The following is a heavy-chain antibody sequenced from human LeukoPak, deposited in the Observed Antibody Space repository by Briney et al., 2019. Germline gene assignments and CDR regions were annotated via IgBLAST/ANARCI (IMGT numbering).Heavy chain of an antibody. Sequence: GGPLRLSCAASGFTFSSYWMHWVRQAPGKGLVWVSRISDGGSTTTYADSVKGRFIISRDSAKNTLYLQMNGLRAEDTAVYYCSRSAYYDGSGNYYDYWGQGTLVTVSS. V-gene: IGHV3-74*01. D-gene: IGHD3-22*01. J-gene: IGHJ4*02. CDR1: GFTFSSYW. CDR3: SRSAYYDGSGNYYDY. CDR2: ISDGGSTT.